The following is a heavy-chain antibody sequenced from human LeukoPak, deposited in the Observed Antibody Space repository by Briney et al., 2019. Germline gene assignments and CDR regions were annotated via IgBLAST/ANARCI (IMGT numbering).Heavy chain of an antibody. CDR1: GFTFSSYS. V-gene: IGHV3-21*01. D-gene: IGHD5-12*01. CDR2: ISSSSSYI. Sequence: PGGSLRLSCAASGFTFSSYSMNWVRQAPGKGLEWVSSISSSSSYIYYADSVKGRFTISRDNAKNSLYLQMNSLRAEDTAVYYCARGVSDYDAFDYWGQGTPVTVSS. CDR3: ARGVSDYDAFDY. J-gene: IGHJ4*02.